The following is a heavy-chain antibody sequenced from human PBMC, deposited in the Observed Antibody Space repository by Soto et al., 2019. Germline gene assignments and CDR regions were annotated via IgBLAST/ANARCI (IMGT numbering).Heavy chain of an antibody. CDR1: GGSISSYY. J-gene: IGHJ3*02. CDR3: ARHPIYCSGGSCYSVAFDI. D-gene: IGHD2-15*01. Sequence: SETLSLTCTVSGGSISSYYWSWIRQPPGKGLEWIGYIYYSGSTNYNPSLKSRVTISVDTSKNQFSLKLSSVTAADTAVYYCARHPIYCSGGSCYSVAFDIWGQGTMVTVSS. CDR2: IYYSGST. V-gene: IGHV4-59*08.